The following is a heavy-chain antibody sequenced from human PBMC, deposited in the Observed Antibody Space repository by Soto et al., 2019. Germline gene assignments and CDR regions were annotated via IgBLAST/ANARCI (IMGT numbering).Heavy chain of an antibody. Sequence: QLQLQESGPGLVKPSETLSLTCSVSGGSISTTSYYWAWIRQPPGKGLEWVGSIYYNGFTYCNPSLKRRLTISVDTSKHQFSLRLSSGTAADTALYDCARQDDFWSGYNSFDPWGQGTLVTVSS. CDR3: ARQDDFWSGYNSFDP. J-gene: IGHJ5*02. CDR2: IYYNGFT. D-gene: IGHD3-3*01. CDR1: GGSISTTSYY. V-gene: IGHV4-39*01.